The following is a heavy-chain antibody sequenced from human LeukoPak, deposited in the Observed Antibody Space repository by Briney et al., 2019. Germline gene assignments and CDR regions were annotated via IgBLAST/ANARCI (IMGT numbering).Heavy chain of an antibody. Sequence: ASVKVSCKASGYTFIGHYIHWVRQAPGQGLEWMGWINPSSGGANYAQKSQGRVTMTRGTSTSTAVMELSSLRSDDTAVYYCARAFNGYYFDFWGQGTQVTVSS. V-gene: IGHV1-2*02. CDR2: INPSSGGA. J-gene: IGHJ4*02. CDR3: ARAFNGYYFDF. CDR1: GYTFIGHY.